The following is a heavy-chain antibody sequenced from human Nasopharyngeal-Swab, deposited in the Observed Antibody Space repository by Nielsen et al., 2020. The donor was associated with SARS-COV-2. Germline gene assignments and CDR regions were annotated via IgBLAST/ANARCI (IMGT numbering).Heavy chain of an antibody. CDR1: GGTFSSYA. V-gene: IGHV1-69*13. Sequence: SVKVSCKASGGTFSSYAISWVRQAPGQGLEWMGGIIPIFGTANYAQKFQGRVTITADESTSTACMELSSLRSEDTAVYYCAGGDDSLANSYYWGQGTLVTSPQ. CDR3: AGGDDSLANSYY. D-gene: IGHD3-22*01. J-gene: IGHJ4*02. CDR2: IIPIFGTA.